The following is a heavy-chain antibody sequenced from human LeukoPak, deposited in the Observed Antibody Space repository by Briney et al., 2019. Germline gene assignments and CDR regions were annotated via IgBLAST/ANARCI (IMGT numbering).Heavy chain of an antibody. Sequence: SETLSLTCTVSGGSISSYYWSWIRQPPGKGLEWIGYIYYSGSTNYNPSLKSRVTISVDTSKNQFSLKLSSVTAADTAVYYCARSAIAVPGTIDYWGQGTLVTVSS. V-gene: IGHV4-59*01. CDR1: GGSISSYY. J-gene: IGHJ4*02. D-gene: IGHD6-19*01. CDR2: IYYSGST. CDR3: ARSAIAVPGTIDY.